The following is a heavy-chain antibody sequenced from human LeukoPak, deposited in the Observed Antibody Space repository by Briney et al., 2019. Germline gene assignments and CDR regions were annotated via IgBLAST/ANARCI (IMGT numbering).Heavy chain of an antibody. CDR1: GFTFSSYA. J-gene: IGHJ4*02. CDR3: ARVSGGAGYSY. D-gene: IGHD2-21*01. Sequence: GGSLRLSCAASGFTFSSYAMHWVRQAPGKGLEYVSAISSNGGSTYCANSVKGRFTISRDNSKNTLYLQMGSLRAEDMAVYYCARVSGGAGYSYWGQGTLVTVSS. CDR2: ISSNGGST. V-gene: IGHV3-64*01.